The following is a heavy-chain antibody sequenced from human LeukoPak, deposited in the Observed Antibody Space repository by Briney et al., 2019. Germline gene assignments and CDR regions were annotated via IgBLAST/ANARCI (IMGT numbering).Heavy chain of an antibody. CDR1: GYTFTGYY. D-gene: IGHD2-2*01. CDR3: ARKEYQLLFNWFDP. V-gene: IGHV1-2*02. CDR2: INPNSGGT. Sequence: ASVKASCKAPGYTFTGYYMHWVRQAPGQGLEWMGWINPNSGGTNYAQKFQGRVTMTRDTSISTAYMELSRLRSDDTAVYYCARKEYQLLFNWFDPWGQGTLVTVSS. J-gene: IGHJ5*02.